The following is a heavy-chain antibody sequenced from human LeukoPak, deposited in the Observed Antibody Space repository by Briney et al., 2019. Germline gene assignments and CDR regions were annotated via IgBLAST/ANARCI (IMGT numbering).Heavy chain of an antibody. CDR1: GFTFSSYA. D-gene: IGHD3-10*01. J-gene: IGHJ4*02. CDR2: ISGSGGST. Sequence: QPGGSLRLSCAASGFTFSSYAMSCVRQAPGKGLEWVSAISGSGGSTYYADSVKGRFTISRDNSKNTLYLQMNSLRAEDTAVYYCAKGGPPITMVRGSISYWGQGTLVTVSS. CDR3: AKGGPPITMVRGSISY. V-gene: IGHV3-23*01.